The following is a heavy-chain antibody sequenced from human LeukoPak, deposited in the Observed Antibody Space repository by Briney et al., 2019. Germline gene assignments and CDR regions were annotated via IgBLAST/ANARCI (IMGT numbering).Heavy chain of an antibody. CDR3: TRDQTPYY. J-gene: IGHJ4*02. CDR1: GFTFSSYC. Sequence: PGGSLRLSCAASGFTFSSYCMNWVRQAPGKGLEWVSSISSSSYIYYADSVKGRFTIPRDDAKNSLYLQMNSLRAEDTAVYYCTRDQTPYYWGQGTLVTVSS. CDR2: ISSSSYI. V-gene: IGHV3-21*01.